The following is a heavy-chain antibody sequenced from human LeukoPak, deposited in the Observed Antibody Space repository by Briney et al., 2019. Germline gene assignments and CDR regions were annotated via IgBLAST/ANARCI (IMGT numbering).Heavy chain of an antibody. D-gene: IGHD3-3*01. CDR2: INHSGST. CDR1: GGSFSGYY. Sequence: PSETLSLTCAAYGGSFSGYYWSWIRPPPGKGLEWIGEINHSGSTNYNPSLKSRVTISVDTSKNQFSLKLSSVTAADTAVYYCASTIFGVVTHYYYYGMDVWGQGTTVTVSS. CDR3: ASTIFGVVTHYYYYGMDV. J-gene: IGHJ6*02. V-gene: IGHV4-34*01.